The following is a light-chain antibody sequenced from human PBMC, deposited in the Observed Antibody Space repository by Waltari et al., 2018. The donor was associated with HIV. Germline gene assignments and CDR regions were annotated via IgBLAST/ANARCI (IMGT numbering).Light chain of an antibody. Sequence: VVTQEPSLTVSPGGTIILTCVSSEGAVTTKNYAYWFQQKPGQAPTTLIHDTTQRHFWTPARFSGFLLGDKAALTISGALSEDEGVYFCLLFFGATRVFGGGTMVTVL. J-gene: IGLJ2*01. CDR3: LLFFGATRV. V-gene: IGLV7-46*01. CDR1: EGAVTTKNY. CDR2: DTT.